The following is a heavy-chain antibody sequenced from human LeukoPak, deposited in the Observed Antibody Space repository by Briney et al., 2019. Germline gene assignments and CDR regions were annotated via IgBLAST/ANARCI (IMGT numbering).Heavy chain of an antibody. D-gene: IGHD3-3*01. CDR3: ARGGPDQPYDFWSGYYNGYFDY. CDR1: GFTVSSNY. CDR2: ISYDGSNK. V-gene: IGHV3-30-3*01. Sequence: GGSLRLSCAASGFTVSSNYMSWVRQAPGKGLEWVAVISYDGSNKYYADSVKGRFTISRDNSKNTLYLQMNSLRAEDTAVYYCARGGPDQPYDFWSGYYNGYFDYWGQGTLVTVSS. J-gene: IGHJ4*02.